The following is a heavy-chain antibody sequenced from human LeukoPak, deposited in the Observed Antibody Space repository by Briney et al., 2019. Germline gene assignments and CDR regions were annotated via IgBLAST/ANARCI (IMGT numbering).Heavy chain of an antibody. D-gene: IGHD1-14*01. V-gene: IGHV4-31*03. CDR3: ARAGSSPRSHYFDY. CDR2: IYHSGST. J-gene: IGHJ4*02. CDR1: GGSISSGGYY. Sequence: SETLSLTCTVSGGSISSGGYYWSWIRQHPGKGLEWIGYIYHSGSTYYNPSLKSRVTISVDTSKNQFSLKLSSVTAADTAVYHCARAGSSPRSHYFDYWGQGTLVTVSS.